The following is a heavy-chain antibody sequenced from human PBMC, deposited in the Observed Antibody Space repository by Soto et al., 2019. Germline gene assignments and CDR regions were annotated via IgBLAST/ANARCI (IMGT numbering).Heavy chain of an antibody. V-gene: IGHV3-21*01. CDR1: GFSISSYS. CDR3: ARGYTGYCSGGTFYWFDP. J-gene: IGHJ5*02. CDR2: ISSSASHI. D-gene: IGHD2-15*01. Sequence: EMQLVESGGGLVKPGGSLRLSCAASGFSISSYSMNWVRQAPGKGLEWVSSISSSASHINYADSVKGRFTISRDNAKKSLYLQMNSLRAEDTAVYYCARGYTGYCSGGTFYWFDPWGQGTLVTVSS.